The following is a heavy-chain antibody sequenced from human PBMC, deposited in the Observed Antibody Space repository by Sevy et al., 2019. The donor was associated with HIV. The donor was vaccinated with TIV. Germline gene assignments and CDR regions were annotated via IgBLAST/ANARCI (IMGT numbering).Heavy chain of an antibody. CDR1: GFTFSSYV. V-gene: IGHV3-33*08. CDR2: MWYDGTIK. Sequence: GGSLRLSCAASGFTFSSYVMHWVRQAPGKGLEWVALMWYDGTIKYYADSGKGRFTISRSNSKDTQFLQMNSLTPEDTAVYYCARGGGYCGGDCYSIDYWGQGALVTVSS. J-gene: IGHJ4*02. D-gene: IGHD2-21*02. CDR3: ARGGGYCGGDCYSIDY.